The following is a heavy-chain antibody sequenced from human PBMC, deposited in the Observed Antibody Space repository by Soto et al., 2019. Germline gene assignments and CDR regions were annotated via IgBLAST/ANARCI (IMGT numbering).Heavy chain of an antibody. D-gene: IGHD3-16*01. CDR1: GFAFKYAR. Sequence: PGGSLRLSCAASGFAFKYARMTWVRQAPGKGLEWVGHIRSNIDGATTAYAAPVKGRFTISRDESKNTVDLQMNSLITEDTAVYYFNTDWGSGTQYGRAFDVWGQGTMVTVSS. V-gene: IGHV3-15*01. CDR2: IRSNIDGATT. J-gene: IGHJ3*01. CDR3: NTDWGSGTQYGRAFDV.